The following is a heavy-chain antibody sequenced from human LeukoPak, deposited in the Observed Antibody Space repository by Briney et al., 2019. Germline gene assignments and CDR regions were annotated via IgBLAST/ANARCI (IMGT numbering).Heavy chain of an antibody. Sequence: GRSLRLSCAGSGFAFSAYGMHWVRQAPGQGLEGVALIWHDGTNEKYADSVKGRFTISRDNSMDTLYLQMNSLRAEDTAVYYCARWSRYSSGWYELDYWGQGILVTVSS. J-gene: IGHJ4*02. V-gene: IGHV3-33*01. D-gene: IGHD6-19*01. CDR2: IWHDGTNE. CDR1: GFAFSAYG. CDR3: ARWSRYSSGWYELDY.